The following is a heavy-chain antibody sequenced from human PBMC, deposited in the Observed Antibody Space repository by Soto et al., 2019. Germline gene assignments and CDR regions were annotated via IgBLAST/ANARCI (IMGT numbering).Heavy chain of an antibody. CDR3: ARDVAPKYIAAAGTVWFDP. CDR2: INPSGGST. J-gene: IGHJ5*02. CDR1: GYTFTSYG. V-gene: IGHV1-46*01. Sequence: ASVQVSCKASGYTFTSYGISSXXXXPGQGLEWMGIINPSGGSTSYAQKFQGRVTMTRDTSTSTVYMELSSLRSEDTAVYYCARDVAPKYIAAAGTVWFDPWGQGTLVTVSS. D-gene: IGHD6-13*01.